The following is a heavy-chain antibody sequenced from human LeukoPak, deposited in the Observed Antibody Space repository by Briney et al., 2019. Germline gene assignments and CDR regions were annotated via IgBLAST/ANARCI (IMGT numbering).Heavy chain of an antibody. CDR1: GGSISSSSYY. Sequence: SETLSLTCTVSGGSISSSSYYWGWIRQPPGKGLEWIGYISYTSTTNYNPSLKSRVTISIDTSKNQFSLKLSSVTAADTAVYYCARGVNWIDPWGQGTLVTVSS. CDR3: ARGVNWIDP. V-gene: IGHV4-61*05. D-gene: IGHD6-13*01. CDR2: ISYTSTT. J-gene: IGHJ5*02.